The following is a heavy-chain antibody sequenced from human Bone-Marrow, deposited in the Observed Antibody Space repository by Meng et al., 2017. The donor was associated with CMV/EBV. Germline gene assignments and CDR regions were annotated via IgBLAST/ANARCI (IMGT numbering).Heavy chain of an antibody. J-gene: IGHJ4*02. CDR3: ARAPEVYYTVERYYFDH. CDR2: INPNSGGT. D-gene: IGHD3-3*01. CDR1: GYTFTGYY. V-gene: IGHV1-2*02. Sequence: ASVKVSCKASGYTFTGYYMHWVRQAPGQGLEWMGWINPNSGGTNYAQKFQGRVTMTRDTSISTAYMVLSRLTSDDTAVYFCARAPEVYYTVERYYFDHWGQGTLVTVSS.